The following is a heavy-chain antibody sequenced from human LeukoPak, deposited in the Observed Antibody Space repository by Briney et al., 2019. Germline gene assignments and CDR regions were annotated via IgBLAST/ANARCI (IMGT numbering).Heavy chain of an antibody. CDR2: TSWNSGSI. CDR3: AKRADPDRYFDY. J-gene: IGHJ4*02. V-gene: IGHV3-9*01. CDR1: GFTFDDYA. Sequence: GGSLRLSCAASGFTFDDYAMHWVRQAPGKGLEWVSGTSWNSGSIGYADSVKGRFTISRDNAKNSLYLQMNSLRAEDTALYYCAKRADPDRYFDYWGQGTLVTVSS.